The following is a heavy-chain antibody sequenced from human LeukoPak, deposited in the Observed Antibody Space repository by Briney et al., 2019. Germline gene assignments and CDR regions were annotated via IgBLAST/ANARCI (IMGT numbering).Heavy chain of an antibody. CDR2: ISSDGGST. CDR1: GFSFSSLR. D-gene: IGHD6-19*01. J-gene: IGHJ4*02. Sequence: GGSLRLSCSASGFSFSSLRMHWVRQAPGKGLEYVSGISSDGGSTYYADSVKGRFTISRDNSKNTLFHQVSSLRPEDTAVYYCVNQISGWVYWGRGTLVTVSS. CDR3: VNQISGWVY. V-gene: IGHV3-64D*06.